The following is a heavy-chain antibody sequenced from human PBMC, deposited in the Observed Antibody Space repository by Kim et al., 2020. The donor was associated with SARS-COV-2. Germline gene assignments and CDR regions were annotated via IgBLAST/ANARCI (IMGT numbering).Heavy chain of an antibody. D-gene: IGHD6-13*01. CDR2: ISYDGSNK. CDR3: ARDLGIAAAGTLNYYGMDV. Sequence: GGSLRLSCAASGFTFSSYAMHWVRQAPGKGLEWVAVISYDGSNKYYADSVKGRFTISRDNSKNTLYLQMNSLRAEDTAVYYCARDLGIAAAGTLNYYGMDVWGQGTTVTVSS. CDR1: GFTFSSYA. V-gene: IGHV3-30*04. J-gene: IGHJ6*02.